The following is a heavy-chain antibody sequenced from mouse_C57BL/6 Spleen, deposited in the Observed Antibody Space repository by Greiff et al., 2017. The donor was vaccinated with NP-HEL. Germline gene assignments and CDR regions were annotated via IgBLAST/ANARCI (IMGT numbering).Heavy chain of an antibody. CDR1: GYTFTDYN. D-gene: IGHD3-2*02. CDR2: INPNNGGT. CDR3: ARGSSGSLYFDY. J-gene: IGHJ2*01. Sequence: VQLKESGPELVKPGASVKIPCKASGYTFTDYNMDWVKQSHGKSLEWIGDINPNNGGTNYNQKFKGKATLTVDKSSSTAYMELRSLTSEDTAVYYCARGSSGSLYFDYWGQGTTLTVSS. V-gene: IGHV1-18*01.